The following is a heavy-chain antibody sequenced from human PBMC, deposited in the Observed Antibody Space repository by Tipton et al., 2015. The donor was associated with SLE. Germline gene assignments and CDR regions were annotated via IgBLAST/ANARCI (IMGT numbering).Heavy chain of an antibody. CDR3: ARSLKGYYYYYYYMDV. CDR2: IYYSGST. V-gene: IGHV4-59*02. J-gene: IGHJ6*03. CDR1: EDSVNSYY. Sequence: TLSLTCIVSEDSVNSYYWSWIRQPPGKGLEWIGYIYYSGSTNYNPSLKSRFTISVDTSKNQFSLKLSSVTAADTAVYYCARSLKGYYYYYYYMDVWGKGTTVTVSS.